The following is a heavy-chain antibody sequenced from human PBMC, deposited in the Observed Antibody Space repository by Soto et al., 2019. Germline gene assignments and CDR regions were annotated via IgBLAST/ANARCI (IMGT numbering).Heavy chain of an antibody. CDR2: IWYDGSNK. J-gene: IGHJ4*02. CDR1: GFTFSSYG. D-gene: IGHD5-18*01. V-gene: IGHV3-33*01. CDR3: ARDVDTAMGPFDY. Sequence: GGSLRLSCAASGFTFSSYGMHWVRQAPGKGLEWVAVIWYDGSNKYYADSVKGRFTISRDNSKNTLYLQMNSLRAEDTAVYHCARDVDTAMGPFDYWGQGTLVTVSS.